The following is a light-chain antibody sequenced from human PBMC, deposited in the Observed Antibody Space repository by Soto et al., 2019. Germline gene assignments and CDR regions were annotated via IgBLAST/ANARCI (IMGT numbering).Light chain of an antibody. CDR1: QSIDIW. J-gene: IGKJ1*01. CDR2: DAT. Sequence: DIQMTQTPSTLSASVGDRVTITCRASQSIDIWLAWYQQKPGQAPKVLIWDATTLHRGVPSRFSGSGSGSEFTLTISSLQPDDSATYYCQQYNGYSTWTCGQGTKVDIK. CDR3: QQYNGYSTWT. V-gene: IGKV1-5*01.